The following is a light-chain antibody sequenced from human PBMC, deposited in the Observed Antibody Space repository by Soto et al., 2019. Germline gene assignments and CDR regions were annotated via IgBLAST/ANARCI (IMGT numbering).Light chain of an antibody. J-gene: IGKJ2*01. Sequence: IQMTQSPSTLSASVGDRVTITCRATQIISHWLAWYQQKPGKAPKLLISKASTLASGVPSRFSGGISGTDFTLTITVLQPDDCATYYGQQYSVYPRTFGQGAKLEI. CDR3: QQYSVYPRT. CDR2: KAS. CDR1: QIISHW. V-gene: IGKV1-5*03.